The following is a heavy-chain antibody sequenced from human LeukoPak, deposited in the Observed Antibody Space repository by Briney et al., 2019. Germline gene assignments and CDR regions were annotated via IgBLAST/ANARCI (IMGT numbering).Heavy chain of an antibody. CDR1: GFTFDDYS. V-gene: IGHV3-9*01. CDR3: AKDRTYSGYDALDY. CDR2: ISWNSGGA. D-gene: IGHD5-12*01. Sequence: GRSLRLSCAASGFTFDDYSMHWVRQAPGKGLEWVSGISWNSGGAGYADSVKGRFTISRDNVKNSLYLQMNSLRTEDTALYYCAKDRTYSGYDALDYWGQGTLVTVSS. J-gene: IGHJ4*02.